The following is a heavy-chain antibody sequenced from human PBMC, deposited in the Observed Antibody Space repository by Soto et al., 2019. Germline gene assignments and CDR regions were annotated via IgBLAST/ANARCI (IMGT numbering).Heavy chain of an antibody. CDR1: GYSFTSYW. CDR3: ARHNICSGRYGGAPTGPLKVYYYGMDV. V-gene: IGHV5-51*01. CDR2: IYPGASDT. D-gene: IGHD6-19*01. J-gene: IGHJ6*02. Sequence: GESLKISCKGSGYSFTSYWIGWVSQMPGKGLEWMGIIYPGASDTRYSTSFQGQVTISADKSISTAYLQWSSLKAADTAMYFRARHNICSGRYGGAPTGPLKVYYYGMDVWCQGTTVTVSS.